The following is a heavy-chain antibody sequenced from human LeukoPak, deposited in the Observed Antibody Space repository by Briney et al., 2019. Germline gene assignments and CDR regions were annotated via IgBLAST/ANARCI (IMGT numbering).Heavy chain of an antibody. CDR1: GFTFSSHA. Sequence: GGSLRLSCAASGFTFSSHAMHWVRQAPGKGLEWVAVISYDGSNKYYADSVKGRFTISRDNSKNTLYLQMNSLRSDDTAVYYCARDPSNTGGRYTYFDYWGQGTLVTVSS. V-gene: IGHV3-30-3*01. CDR3: ARDPSNTGGRYTYFDY. J-gene: IGHJ4*02. CDR2: ISYDGSNK. D-gene: IGHD2-8*02.